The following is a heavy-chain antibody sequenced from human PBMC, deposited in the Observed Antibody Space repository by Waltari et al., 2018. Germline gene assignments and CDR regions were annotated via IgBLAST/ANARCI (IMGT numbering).Heavy chain of an antibody. J-gene: IGHJ4*02. CDR1: GYFIRGHYW. CDR3: AGDRAIGLFFDY. Sequence: QVQLQESGQGLVKPSGTLSLTCAVSGYFIRGHYWWSWVRQSPEKGLEWIGQVHHSGKTHYNPSLQSRVTISLDKPKNQFSLNLNSVTAADTAVYYCAGDRAIGLFFDYWGRGTLVTVSS. CDR2: VHHSGKT. V-gene: IGHV4-4*02. D-gene: IGHD2-2*01.